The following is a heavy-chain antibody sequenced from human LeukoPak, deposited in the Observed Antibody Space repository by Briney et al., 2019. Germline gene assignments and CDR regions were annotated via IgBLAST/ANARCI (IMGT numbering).Heavy chain of an antibody. CDR3: ARHYDILTGYADFDY. D-gene: IGHD3-9*01. Sequence: SETLSLTCTVSGGSISSYYWSWIRQPPGKGLEWIGEINHSGSTNYNPSLKRRVTISVDTSKNQFSLKLSSVTAADTAVYYCARHYDILTGYADFDYWGQGTLVTVSS. CDR2: INHSGST. J-gene: IGHJ4*02. CDR1: GGSISSYY. V-gene: IGHV4-34*01.